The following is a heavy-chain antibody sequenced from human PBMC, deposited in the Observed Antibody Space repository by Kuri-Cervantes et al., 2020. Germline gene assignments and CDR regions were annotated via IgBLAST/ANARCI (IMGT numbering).Heavy chain of an antibody. D-gene: IGHD6-19*01. Sequence: ASVKVSCKASGYTFGNYGISWVRQAPGQGLEWMGWISAYNGNTNYAQKLQGRVTMTTDTSTSTAYMELRSLRSDDTAVYYYARDGGAVANDAFDIWGQGTMVTVSS. CDR1: GYTFGNYG. CDR2: ISAYNGNT. V-gene: IGHV1-18*01. CDR3: ARDGGAVANDAFDI. J-gene: IGHJ3*02.